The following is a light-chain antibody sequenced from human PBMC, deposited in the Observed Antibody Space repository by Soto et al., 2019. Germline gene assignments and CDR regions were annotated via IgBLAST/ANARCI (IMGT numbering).Light chain of an antibody. J-gene: IGKJ1*01. CDR2: GAS. CDR1: QSVSSSY. V-gene: IGKV3-20*01. CDR3: QQYGSSPLWT. Sequence: EIVLTQSPGTLSLSPGEGATLSCRASQSVSSSYLAWYQQKPGQAPRLLMYGASSRATGIPGRFSGSGSGTDFTLTISRLEPEDFAVYYCQQYGSSPLWTFGQGTKVDIK.